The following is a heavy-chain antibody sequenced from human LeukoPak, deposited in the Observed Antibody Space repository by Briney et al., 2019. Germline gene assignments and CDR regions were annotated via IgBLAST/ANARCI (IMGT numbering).Heavy chain of an antibody. CDR3: ARDAIVVVPAAIPGASTQPGAYNWFDP. J-gene: IGHJ5*02. CDR1: GGSISSSSYY. D-gene: IGHD2-2*01. CDR2: IYYSGST. Sequence: SETLSLTCTVSGGSISSSSYYWGWIRQPPGKGLEWIGNIYYSGSTYYNPSLESRVTMSLDTSKNQFSLKLSSVTAADTAVYYCARDAIVVVPAAIPGASTQPGAYNWFDPWGQGTLVTVSS. V-gene: IGHV4-39*07.